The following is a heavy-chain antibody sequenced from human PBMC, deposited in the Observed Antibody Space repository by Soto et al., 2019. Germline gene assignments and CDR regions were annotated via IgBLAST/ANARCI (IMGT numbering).Heavy chain of an antibody. D-gene: IGHD6-6*01. J-gene: IGHJ6*03. Sequence: PSETLSLTCAVYGGSFSGYYWSWIRQPPGKGLEWIGEINHSGSTNYNPSLKSRVTISVDTPKNQFSLKLSSVTAADTAVYYCARSRLVRRYYYYYYMDVWGKGTTVTVSS. CDR3: ARSRLVRRYYYYYYMDV. CDR1: GGSFSGYY. CDR2: INHSGST. V-gene: IGHV4-34*01.